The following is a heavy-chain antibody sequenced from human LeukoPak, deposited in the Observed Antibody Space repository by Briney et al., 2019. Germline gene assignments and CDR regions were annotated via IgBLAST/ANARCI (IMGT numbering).Heavy chain of an antibody. V-gene: IGHV4-39*07. Sequence: SETLSLTCTVSGGSISSSSYYWGWIRQPPGKGLEWIGSIYYSGSTYYNPSLKSRVTISVDTSKNQFSLKLSSVTAADTAVYYCAARKQWLAHWGQGTLVTVSS. CDR2: IYYSGST. D-gene: IGHD6-19*01. CDR1: GGSISSSSYY. J-gene: IGHJ4*02. CDR3: AARKQWLAH.